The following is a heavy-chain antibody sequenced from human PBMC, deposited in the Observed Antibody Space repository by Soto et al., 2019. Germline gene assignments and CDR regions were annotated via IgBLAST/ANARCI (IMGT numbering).Heavy chain of an antibody. CDR2: ISASESST. V-gene: IGHV3-23*01. CDR1: GFIFSHYA. J-gene: IGHJ4*02. Sequence: EVQLLESGGGLVQPGGSLRLSCAASGFIFSHYAMTWVRQAPGKGLEWVSTISASESSTYYADSVKGRFTVSRDNSRNTLYLQMNSLRAEDTAVYYCAKKYSYGSGTYLFHFDYWGKGTLVTVSS. D-gene: IGHD3-10*01. CDR3: AKKYSYGSGTYLFHFDY.